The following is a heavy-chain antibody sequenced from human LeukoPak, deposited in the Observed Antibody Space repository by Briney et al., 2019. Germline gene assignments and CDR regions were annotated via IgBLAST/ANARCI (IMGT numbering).Heavy chain of an antibody. J-gene: IGHJ4*02. V-gene: IGHV4-38-2*01. CDR2: IYHSGST. D-gene: IGHD3-22*01. Sequence: PSETLSLTCAVSGYSISSGYYWGWIRQPPGKGLEWIGSIYHSGSTYYNPSLKSRVTISVDTSKNQFSLKLSSVTAADTAVYYCAGAGPVITHYWGQGTLVTVSS. CDR1: GYSISSGYY. CDR3: AGAGPVITHY.